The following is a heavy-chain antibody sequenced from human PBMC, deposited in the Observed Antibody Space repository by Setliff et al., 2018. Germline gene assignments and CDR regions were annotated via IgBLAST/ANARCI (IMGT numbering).Heavy chain of an antibody. V-gene: IGHV5-51*01. D-gene: IGHD5-18*01. Sequence: GESLKISCQASGYSFTTYWIGWVRQKPGKGLEWMGVIYPGDSDVRYSPSLQGQVTISADKSISTAYLQWSSLKASDTAMYYCARVTPDYYYYYGMDVWGQGTTVTVSS. J-gene: IGHJ6*02. CDR3: ARVTPDYYYYYGMDV. CDR1: GYSFTTYW. CDR2: IYPGDSDV.